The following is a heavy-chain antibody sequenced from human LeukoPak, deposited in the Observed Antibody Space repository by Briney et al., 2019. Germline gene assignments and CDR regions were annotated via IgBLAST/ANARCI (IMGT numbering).Heavy chain of an antibody. CDR2: IYYIGST. Sequence: SETLSLTCTVSGGSISSYYGSWIRQPPGKVLGWIGYIYYIGSTNYNPSLKSRVTISVDTSKNQFSLKLSSVTAADTAVYYCARDNLSPVTGYYYGMDVWGQGTTVTVSS. CDR3: ARDNLSPVTGYYYGMDV. D-gene: IGHD4-17*01. CDR1: GGSISSYY. V-gene: IGHV4-59*01. J-gene: IGHJ6*02.